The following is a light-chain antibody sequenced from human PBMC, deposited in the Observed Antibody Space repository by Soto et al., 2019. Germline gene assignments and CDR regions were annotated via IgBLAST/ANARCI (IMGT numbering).Light chain of an antibody. CDR3: SSYSTTTTPQWV. V-gene: IGLV2-14*01. CDR1: SNDIGGYNY. Sequence: QSALTQPPSVSGSPGQSVTIPCTGSSNDIGGYNYVSWYQQHPGRAPKLVIYKVSDRPSGVSTRFSASKSGNTASLTISGLQAEDEADYYCSSYSTTTTPQWVFGGGTQLTVL. CDR2: KVS. J-gene: IGLJ3*02.